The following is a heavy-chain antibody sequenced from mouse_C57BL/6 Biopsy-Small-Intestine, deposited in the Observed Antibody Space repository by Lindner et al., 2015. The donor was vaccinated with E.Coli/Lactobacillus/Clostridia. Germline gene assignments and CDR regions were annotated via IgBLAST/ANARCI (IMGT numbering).Heavy chain of an antibody. J-gene: IGHJ2*01. V-gene: IGHV1-9*01. Sequence: VQLQESGAELVKPGASVKVSCKATGYTFNGYWIEWVKQRPGHGLEWIGEIAPGSDSTNFNEKFKGKATFTADSSSNTAYMQLSSLTPEDSAIYYCARRFYYGSFDYWGQGTTLTVSS. CDR3: ARRFYYGSFDY. CDR2: IAPGSDST. CDR1: GYTFNGYW. D-gene: IGHD1-1*01.